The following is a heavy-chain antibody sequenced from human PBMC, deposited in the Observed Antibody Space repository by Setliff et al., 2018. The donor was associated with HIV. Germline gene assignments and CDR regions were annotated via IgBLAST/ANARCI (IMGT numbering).Heavy chain of an antibody. D-gene: IGHD3-10*01. CDR1: GFSFGSYW. V-gene: IGHV3-7*01. CDR2: VKQDGSDE. Sequence: PGGSLRLSCAASGFSFGSYWMSWVRQAPGKGLEWVANVKQDGSDEYYVDSVKGRFTISRDNAKNSLYLQMNSLRAEDTAVYYCARFRLYHYSNKVAQNWYGSGNENYWGQGTLVTVSS. CDR3: ARFRLYHYSNKVAQNWYGSGNENY. J-gene: IGHJ4*02.